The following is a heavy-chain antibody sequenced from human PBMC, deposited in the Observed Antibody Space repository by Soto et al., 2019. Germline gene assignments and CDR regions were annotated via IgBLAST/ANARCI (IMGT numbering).Heavy chain of an antibody. CDR3: ARVPAANYDFWSGPLDY. CDR2: IYHSGST. V-gene: IGHV4-4*02. Sequence: SETLSLTCAVSGGSISSSNWWSWVRQPPGKGLEWIGEIYHSGSTNYNPSLKSRVTISVDKSKNQFSLKLSSVTAADTAVYYCARVPAANYDFWSGPLDYWGQGTLVTVSS. CDR1: GGSISSSNW. J-gene: IGHJ4*02. D-gene: IGHD3-3*01.